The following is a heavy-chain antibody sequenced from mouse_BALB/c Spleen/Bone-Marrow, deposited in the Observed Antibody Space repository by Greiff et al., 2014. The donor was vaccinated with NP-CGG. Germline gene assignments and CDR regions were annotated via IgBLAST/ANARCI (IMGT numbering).Heavy chain of an antibody. CDR3: ARYYYCSSLFAY. Sequence: VQLQQPGAELVKPGASVKLSCTASGFNIKDTYMYWVKQRPEQGLEWIGRIDPANGNTKYDPKFQDKATITADTSSNTAYLQLSSLTSEDTAVYYCARYYYCSSLFAYWGQGTLVTVSA. CDR1: GFNIKDTY. CDR2: IDPANGNT. J-gene: IGHJ3*01. D-gene: IGHD1-1*01. V-gene: IGHV14-3*02.